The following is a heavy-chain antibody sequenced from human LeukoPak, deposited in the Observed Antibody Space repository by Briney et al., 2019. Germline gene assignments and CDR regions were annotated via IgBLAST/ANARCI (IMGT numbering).Heavy chain of an antibody. CDR2: IYYSGST. CDR1: GDSISRYY. CDR3: ASVGGGGWFDP. Sequence: PSETLSLTCTVSGDSISRYYWSWIRQPPGKGLEWIGLIYYSGSTYYNPSLKSRVTISVDTSKNQFSLKLSSVTAADTAVYYCASVGGGGWFDPWGQGTLVTVSS. J-gene: IGHJ5*02. V-gene: IGHV4-59*12. D-gene: IGHD3-3*01.